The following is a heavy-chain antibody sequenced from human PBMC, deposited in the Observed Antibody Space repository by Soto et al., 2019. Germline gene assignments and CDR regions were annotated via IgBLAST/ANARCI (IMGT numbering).Heavy chain of an antibody. Sequence: GGSLRLSCAASGFTFSSYGMHWVRQAPGKGLEWVAVIWYDGSNKYYADSVKGRFTISRDNSKNTLYLQMNSLRAEDTAVYYCARDVRIAAAGAHYYYYGMDVWGQGTTVTVSS. V-gene: IGHV3-33*01. CDR1: GFTFSSYG. CDR2: IWYDGSNK. J-gene: IGHJ6*02. CDR3: ARDVRIAAAGAHYYYYGMDV. D-gene: IGHD6-13*01.